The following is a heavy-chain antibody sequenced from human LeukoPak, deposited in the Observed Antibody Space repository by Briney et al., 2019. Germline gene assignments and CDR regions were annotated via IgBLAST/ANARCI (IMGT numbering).Heavy chain of an antibody. V-gene: IGHV4-59*01. CDR2: IYYSGST. CDR1: GGSISSYY. Sequence: PSETLSLTCTVSGGSISSYYWRWIRQPPGKGLEWIGYIYYSGSTNYNPSLKSRVTISVDTSKNQFSLKLSSVTAADTAVYYCARVRDDTAYYFDYWGQGTLVTVSS. CDR3: ARVRDDTAYYFDY. J-gene: IGHJ4*02. D-gene: IGHD3-9*01.